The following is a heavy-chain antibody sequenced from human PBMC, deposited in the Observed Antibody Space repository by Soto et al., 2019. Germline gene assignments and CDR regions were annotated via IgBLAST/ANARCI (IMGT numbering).Heavy chain of an antibody. D-gene: IGHD7-27*01. V-gene: IGHV1-69*06. CDR3: ARGSGADAFDI. CDR2: IIPVIDTA. Sequence: ASVKVSCKVSGGTFNIRWVRQAPGQGLEWMGGIIPVIDTANYARKVQGRVVISADRATNIVYMEMMSLTLEDTAVYYCARGSGADAFDIWGQGTMVTVSS. CDR1: GGTFN. J-gene: IGHJ3*02.